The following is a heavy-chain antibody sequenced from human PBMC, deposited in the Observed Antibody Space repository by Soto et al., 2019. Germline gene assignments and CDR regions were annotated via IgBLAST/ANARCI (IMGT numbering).Heavy chain of an antibody. J-gene: IGHJ6*02. CDR1: GGTFSKYA. CDR3: ARPLRERNFYHGLAV. D-gene: IGHD2-21*02. Sequence: QVQLVQSGAELKKPGSSVNVSCKASGGTFSKYAISWVRQAPGQGLEWLGGIIPMFGTPNYAQKFQGRVTISAYESTTTAYLELSSLRSADTAVYFCARPLRERNFYHGLAVWGQGTTVTVSS. CDR2: IIPMFGTP. V-gene: IGHV1-69*01.